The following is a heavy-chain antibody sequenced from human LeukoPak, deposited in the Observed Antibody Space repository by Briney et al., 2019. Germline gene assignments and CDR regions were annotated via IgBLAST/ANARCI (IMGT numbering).Heavy chain of an antibody. V-gene: IGHV1-69*05. J-gene: IGHJ6*03. D-gene: IGHD2-2*03. CDR1: GGTFSSYA. Sequence: ASVKVSCKASGGTFSSYAISWVRQAPGQGLEWMGGIIPIFGTANYAQKFQSRVTITTDESTSTAYMELSSLRSEDTAVYYCARSGYCSSTSCYLGFADYYYYYMDVWGKGTTVTVSS. CDR2: IIPIFGTA. CDR3: ARSGYCSSTSCYLGFADYYYYYMDV.